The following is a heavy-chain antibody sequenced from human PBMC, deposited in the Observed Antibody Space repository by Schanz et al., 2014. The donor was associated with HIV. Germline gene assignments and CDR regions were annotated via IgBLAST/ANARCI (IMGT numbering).Heavy chain of an antibody. V-gene: IGHV3-33*01. CDR1: GFTFNAYG. J-gene: IGHJ4*02. CDR3: ARAPYTTSTRIDY. Sequence: QVQLVESGGGVVQPGRSLRLSCVTSGFTFNAYGMHWLRQAPGKGLEWVALIWYHGNLTYYADSVKGRFTISRDNSKNTLYLQMNKLSAEDAAVYYCARAPYTTSTRIDYWGQGTLVTVSS. CDR2: IWYHGNLT. D-gene: IGHD1-1*01.